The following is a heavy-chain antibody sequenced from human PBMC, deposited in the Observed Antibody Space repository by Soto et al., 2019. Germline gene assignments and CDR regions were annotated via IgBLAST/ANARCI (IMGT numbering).Heavy chain of an antibody. Sequence: GGSLRLSCAASGFTFSSYAMSWVRQAPGKGLEWVSAISGSGGSTYYADSVKGRFTISRDNSKNTLYLQMNSLRAEDTAVYYCAKKSIAARIGYYYYGMDVWGQGTTVTVSS. J-gene: IGHJ6*02. V-gene: IGHV3-23*01. CDR3: AKKSIAARIGYYYYGMDV. CDR2: ISGSGGST. CDR1: GFTFSSYA. D-gene: IGHD6-6*01.